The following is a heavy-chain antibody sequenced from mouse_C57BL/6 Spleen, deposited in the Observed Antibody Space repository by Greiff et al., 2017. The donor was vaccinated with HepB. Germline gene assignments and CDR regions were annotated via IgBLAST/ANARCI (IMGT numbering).Heavy chain of an antibody. CDR3: ARLGGLAY. CDR2: IYPGDGDT. Sequence: VQLQQSGPELVKPGASVKISCKASGYAFSSSWMNWVKQRPGKGLEWIGRIYPGDGDTNYNGKFKGKATLTADKSSSTAYMQLSSLTSEDSAVYCCARLGGLAYWGQGTLVTVSA. V-gene: IGHV1-82*01. J-gene: IGHJ3*01. CDR1: GYAFSSSW.